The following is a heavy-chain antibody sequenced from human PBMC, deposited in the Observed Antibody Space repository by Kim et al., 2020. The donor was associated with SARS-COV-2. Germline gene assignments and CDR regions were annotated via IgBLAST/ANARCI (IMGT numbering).Heavy chain of an antibody. CDR3: ARDLVGTMVRGVIIEDY. CDR2: ISSSSSYI. J-gene: IGHJ4*02. CDR1: GFTFSSYS. D-gene: IGHD3-10*01. V-gene: IGHV3-21*01. Sequence: GGSLRLSCAASGFTFSSYSMNWVRQAPGKGLEWVSSISSSSSYIYYADSVKGRFTISRDNAKNSLYLQMNSLRAEDTAVYYCARDLVGTMVRGVIIEDYWGQGTLVTVSS.